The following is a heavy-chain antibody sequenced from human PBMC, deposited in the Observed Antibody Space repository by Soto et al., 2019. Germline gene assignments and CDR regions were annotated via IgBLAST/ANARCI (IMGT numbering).Heavy chain of an antibody. Sequence: EVQLVESGGGLIQPGGSLRLSCTASGFTVSSNYMSWVRQAPGKGLEWVSVIYSGGSTYYEDSVKGRFTISRDSSKNTLYLQMNSLRAEDTAVYYCARFSGYTNYYFDYWGQGTLVTVSS. D-gene: IGHD5-18*01. J-gene: IGHJ4*02. CDR1: GFTVSSNY. CDR3: ARFSGYTNYYFDY. V-gene: IGHV3-53*01. CDR2: IYSGGST.